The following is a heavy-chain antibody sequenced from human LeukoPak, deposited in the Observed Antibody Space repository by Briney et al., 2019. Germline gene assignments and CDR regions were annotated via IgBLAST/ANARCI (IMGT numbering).Heavy chain of an antibody. D-gene: IGHD6-19*01. Sequence: SETLSLTCTVSGGSISSSSYYWGWIRQPPGKGLEWIGSIYYSGSTYYNPSLKSRVTISVDTSKNQFSLKLSSVTAADTAVYYCARGAKQWLVNYYFDYWGQGTLVTVSS. CDR3: ARGAKQWLVNYYFDY. J-gene: IGHJ4*02. V-gene: IGHV4-39*07. CDR1: GGSISSSSYY. CDR2: IYYSGST.